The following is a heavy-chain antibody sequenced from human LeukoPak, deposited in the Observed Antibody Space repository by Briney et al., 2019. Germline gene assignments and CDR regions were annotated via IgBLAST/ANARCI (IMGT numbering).Heavy chain of an antibody. CDR2: ISSSGSTI. D-gene: IGHD6-19*01. CDR3: AREDSSGWSA. CDR1: GFTFSDYC. V-gene: IGHV3-11*04. J-gene: IGHJ5*02. Sequence: GGSLRLSCAASGFTFSDYCMSWIRQAPGKGLEWVSYISSSGSTIYYADSVKGRFTISRDNSKNTLYLQMNSLRAEDTAVYYCAREDSSGWSAWGQGTLVTVSS.